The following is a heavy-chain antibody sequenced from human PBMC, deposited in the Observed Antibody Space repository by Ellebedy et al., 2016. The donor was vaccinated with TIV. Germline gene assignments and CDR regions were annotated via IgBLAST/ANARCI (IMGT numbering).Heavy chain of an antibody. CDR2: FDPEDGET. J-gene: IGHJ4*02. V-gene: IGHV1-24*01. Sequence: ASVKVSXXVSGYNLTDLSMHWVRQAPGKGLEWMGGFDPEDGETIYAQKFQGRVTMTEDTSTDTAYMELSSLRSEDTAVYYCATNRVWFGELLPPDYWGQGTLVTVSS. CDR3: ATNRVWFGELLPPDY. CDR1: GYNLTDLS. D-gene: IGHD3-10*01.